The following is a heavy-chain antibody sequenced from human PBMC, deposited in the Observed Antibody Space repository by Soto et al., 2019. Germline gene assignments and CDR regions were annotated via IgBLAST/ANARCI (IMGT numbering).Heavy chain of an antibody. Sequence: QVQLVQSGAEVKKPGASVKVSCKASGYTFTSYGISWVRQAPGQGLEWMGWISAYNGNTNYAQKLQGRVTRTTDTXXSTAYMELRSLRSDDTAVYYCARDNVDIVATITVTWGQGALVTVSS. J-gene: IGHJ5*02. CDR2: ISAYNGNT. CDR1: GYTFTSYG. V-gene: IGHV1-18*01. CDR3: ARDNVDIVATITVT. D-gene: IGHD5-12*01.